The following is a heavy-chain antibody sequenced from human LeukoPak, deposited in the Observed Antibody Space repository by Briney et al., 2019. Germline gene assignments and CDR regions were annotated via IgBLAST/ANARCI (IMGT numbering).Heavy chain of an antibody. Sequence: ASVKVSCKACGYSFTNFGIHCVRQAPGQGLEWMGWISAYNGNTNYRQKLQGRVTMTTDTSTSTAYMDLRSLRSDDSAISCGARDSPDGSGTYYNDSPDYWGQGTLVTVSS. CDR3: ARDSPDGSGTYYNDSPDY. V-gene: IGHV1-18*01. CDR2: ISAYNGNT. CDR1: GYSFTNFG. J-gene: IGHJ4*02. D-gene: IGHD3-10*01.